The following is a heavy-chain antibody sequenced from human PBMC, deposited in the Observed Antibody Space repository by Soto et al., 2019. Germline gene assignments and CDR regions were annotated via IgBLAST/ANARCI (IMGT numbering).Heavy chain of an antibody. Sequence: SLRLSCSASGFTFSIYAMHWVRQAPGKGLEYVSSISTNGGSTHYADSVKGRFTISRDNSKNTVYLQMSSLRAEDTSVYYCVKGEYYYDGSAYYPFDYWGQGTLVTVSS. D-gene: IGHD3-22*01. V-gene: IGHV3-64D*06. CDR3: VKGEYYYDGSAYYPFDY. J-gene: IGHJ4*02. CDR2: ISTNGGST. CDR1: GFTFSIYA.